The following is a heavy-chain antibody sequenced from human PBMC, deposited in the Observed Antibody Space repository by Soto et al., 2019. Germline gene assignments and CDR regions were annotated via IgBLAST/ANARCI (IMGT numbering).Heavy chain of an antibody. V-gene: IGHV1-69*13. Sequence: GPPVKVSCKASGGTFSSYAISWVRQAPGQGLEWMGGIIPIFGTANYAQKFQGRVTITADESTSTAYMELSSLRSEDTAVYYCASLGEDSSGYYRRPYYFDYWGPGTLVTVSS. J-gene: IGHJ4*02. D-gene: IGHD3-22*01. CDR1: GGTFSSYA. CDR2: IIPIFGTA. CDR3: ASLGEDSSGYYRRPYYFDY.